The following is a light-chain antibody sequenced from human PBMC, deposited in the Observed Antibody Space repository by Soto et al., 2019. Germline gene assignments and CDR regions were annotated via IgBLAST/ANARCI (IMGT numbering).Light chain of an antibody. J-gene: IGKJ4*01. V-gene: IGKV3-20*01. CDR3: QRDGTSPPLT. CDR1: QSVSSSY. CDR2: GAS. Sequence: EIVLTQSPGTLSLSPGERATLSCRASQSVSSSYLAWYQQKPGQAPRLLIYGASTRATGIPDRFSGSGSATDFTLTISRLEPEDFAVYYCQRDGTSPPLTFGGGTKVEIK.